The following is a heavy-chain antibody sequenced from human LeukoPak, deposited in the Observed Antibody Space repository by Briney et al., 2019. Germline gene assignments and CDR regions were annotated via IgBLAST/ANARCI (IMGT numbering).Heavy chain of an antibody. Sequence: GGSLRLSCAASGFTFSSYGMHWVRQAPGKGLEWMAVISYDGNNKYYADSVKGRFTISRDNSKNTLYLQIDSLRDEDTAVYYCARGGWDPWGQGTLVTVSS. V-gene: IGHV3-30*03. J-gene: IGHJ5*02. CDR2: ISYDGNNK. CDR3: ARGGWDP. CDR1: GFTFSSYG.